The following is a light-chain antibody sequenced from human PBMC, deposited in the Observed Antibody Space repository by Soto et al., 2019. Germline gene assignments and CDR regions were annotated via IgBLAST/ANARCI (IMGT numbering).Light chain of an antibody. CDR2: GAS. CDR1: QSVSSN. V-gene: IGKV3-15*01. J-gene: IGKJ1*01. Sequence: EIVMTQSPATLSVSPGERATLSCRASQSVSSNLAWYQQKPGQAPRLLIYGASARATDIPARFSGSGSGTEFTLTISSLQSEDFAVYYCQQYGSSQWTFGQGTKVDIK. CDR3: QQYGSSQWT.